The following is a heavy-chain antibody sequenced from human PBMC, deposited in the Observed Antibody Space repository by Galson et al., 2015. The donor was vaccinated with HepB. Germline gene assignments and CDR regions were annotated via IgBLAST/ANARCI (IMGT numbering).Heavy chain of an antibody. V-gene: IGHV1-46*03. CDR3: ARASQYSNSSDS. J-gene: IGHJ5*01. Sequence: SVKVSCKASGYTFTNYYVHWVRQAPGQGLEWMGIINLSGGSTYYAQQFLGRVTMTRDTSTSTAFLELTSLKSDDTAVYFCARASQYSNSSDSWGQGTLVSVSS. CDR2: INLSGGST. CDR1: GYTFTNYY. D-gene: IGHD6-6*01.